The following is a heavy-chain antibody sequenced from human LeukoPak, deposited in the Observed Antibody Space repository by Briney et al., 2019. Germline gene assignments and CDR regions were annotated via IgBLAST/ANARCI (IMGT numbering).Heavy chain of an antibody. D-gene: IGHD3-9*01. CDR3: ARLTEYYDILTGYDAVDY. Sequence: ASLKVPCKASGYIFTGHYMHWVRQAPGQGLGWMGWINPNSGGTNYAQKFQGRVTMTRDTSISTAYMELSRLRSDDTAVYYCARLTEYYDILTGYDAVDYWGQGTLVTVSS. CDR1: GYIFTGHY. J-gene: IGHJ4*02. V-gene: IGHV1-2*02. CDR2: INPNSGGT.